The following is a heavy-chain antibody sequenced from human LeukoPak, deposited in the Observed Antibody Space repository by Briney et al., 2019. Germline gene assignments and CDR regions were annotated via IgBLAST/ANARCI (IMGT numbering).Heavy chain of an antibody. D-gene: IGHD6-13*01. CDR3: ARHGEQQLVLFDY. J-gene: IGHJ4*02. V-gene: IGHV4-38-2*01. CDR2: IYHSGST. CDR1: GYSISSGYY. Sequence: PSETLSLTCAVSGYSISSGYYWGWIRQPPGKGLEWIGSIYHSGSTYYNPSLKSRVTISVDTSKNQFSLKLSPVTAADTAVYYCARHGEQQLVLFDYWGQGTLVTVSS.